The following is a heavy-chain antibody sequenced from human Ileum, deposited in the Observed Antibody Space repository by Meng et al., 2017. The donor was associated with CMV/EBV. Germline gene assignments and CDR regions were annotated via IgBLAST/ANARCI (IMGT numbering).Heavy chain of an antibody. V-gene: IGHV3-48*04. CDR1: GFTFSSYS. CDR3: AGDSSGNSPDSFDI. Sequence: GESLKISCAASGFTFSSYSMNWVRQAPGKGLEWVSYISSRGSGIHYTDSVKGRFTISRDNAKNSLYLQMNSLRAEDTAVYYCAGDSSGNSPDSFDIWGQGTMVTVSS. D-gene: IGHD3-10*01. CDR2: ISSRGSGI. J-gene: IGHJ3*02.